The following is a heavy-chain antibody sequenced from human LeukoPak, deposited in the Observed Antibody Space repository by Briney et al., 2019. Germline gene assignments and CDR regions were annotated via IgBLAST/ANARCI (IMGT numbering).Heavy chain of an antibody. CDR1: GYTFTGYC. J-gene: IGHJ4*02. Sequence: GASVKVSCKASGYTFTGYCMHWVRQAPGQGLEWMGWINPNSGGTNYAQKFQGRVTMTRDTSISTAYMELSRLRSDDTAVYYCARRGYYDSSGQLDYWGQGTLVTVSS. CDR3: ARRGYYDSSGQLDY. V-gene: IGHV1-2*02. CDR2: INPNSGGT. D-gene: IGHD3-22*01.